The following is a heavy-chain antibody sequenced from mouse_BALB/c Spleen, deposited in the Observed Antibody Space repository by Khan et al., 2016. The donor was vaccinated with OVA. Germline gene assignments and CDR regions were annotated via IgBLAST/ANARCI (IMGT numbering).Heavy chain of an antibody. Sequence: EVQLQQSGPELVKVGASVKIPCKASGYTFTDYNMDWVKQSHGKSLEWIGDINPNNGGTIYNQKFKGKATLHVDKSSRTAYMELRSLTSEDTAVYYCARTGYGSLGYWGQGTTLTVSS. CDR2: INPNNGGT. D-gene: IGHD1-1*01. V-gene: IGHV1-18*01. CDR1: GYTFTDYN. J-gene: IGHJ2*01. CDR3: ARTGYGSLGY.